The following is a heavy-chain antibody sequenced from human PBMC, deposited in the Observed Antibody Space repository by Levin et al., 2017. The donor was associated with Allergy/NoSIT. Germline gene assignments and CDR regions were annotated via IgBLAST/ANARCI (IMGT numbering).Heavy chain of an antibody. CDR3: AGSNSGATIGVH. V-gene: IGHV3-15*01. CDR2: IKSRSEGGTT. CDR1: GLTFEHAW. J-gene: IGHJ4*02. D-gene: IGHD5-12*01. Sequence: GGSLRLSCAASGLTFEHAWMSWVRQTPGKGLEWIGRIKSRSEGGTTNYSPSLKCRFTISRDDSKDTLYLQIDILKTDDTGVYYCAGSNSGATIGVHWGQGTLVTVSS.